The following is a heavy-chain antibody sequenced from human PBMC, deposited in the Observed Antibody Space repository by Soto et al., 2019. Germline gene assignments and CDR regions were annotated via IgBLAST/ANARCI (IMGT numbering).Heavy chain of an antibody. CDR3: ASLFYYDSSAIVRPLYFDH. CDR1: GGSISTNKYY. V-gene: IGHV4-39*01. Sequence: QLQLQESGPGLVKPSETLSLTCTVSGGSISTNKYYWGWIRQPPGKGLEWIGNIYYSGSTYCNPSLKSRVSMSVDTSKNQFSLELSSVTAADTAMYFCASLFYYDSSAIVRPLYFDHWGQGALVTVSS. CDR2: IYYSGST. J-gene: IGHJ4*02. D-gene: IGHD3-22*01.